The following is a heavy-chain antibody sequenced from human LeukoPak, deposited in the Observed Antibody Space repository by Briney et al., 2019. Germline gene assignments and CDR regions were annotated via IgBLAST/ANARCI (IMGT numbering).Heavy chain of an antibody. J-gene: IGHJ5*02. Sequence: SETLSLTCTVSGGSISSSSYYWGWIRQPPGKGLEWIGSIYYSGSTYYNPSPKSRVTISVDTSKNQFSLKLSSVTAADTAVYYCARHLGYCSGGSCYPEGNWFDPWGQGTLVTVSS. CDR1: GGSISSSSYY. CDR3: ARHLGYCSGGSCYPEGNWFDP. CDR2: IYYSGST. V-gene: IGHV4-39*01. D-gene: IGHD2-15*01.